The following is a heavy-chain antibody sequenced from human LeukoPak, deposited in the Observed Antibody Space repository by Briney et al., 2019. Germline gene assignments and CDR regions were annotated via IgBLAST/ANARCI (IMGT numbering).Heavy chain of an antibody. CDR2: ISGSGGST. CDR1: GFTFSSYA. D-gene: IGHD5-18*01. J-gene: IGHJ4*02. V-gene: IGHV3-23*01. Sequence: GGSLRLSCAASGFTFSSYAMSWVRQAPGKGLEWVSAISGSGGSTYYGDSVKGRFTISRDNSKNTLYLQMNSLRAEDTAVYYCAKSTAMVTSFDYWGQGTLVTVSS. CDR3: AKSTAMVTSFDY.